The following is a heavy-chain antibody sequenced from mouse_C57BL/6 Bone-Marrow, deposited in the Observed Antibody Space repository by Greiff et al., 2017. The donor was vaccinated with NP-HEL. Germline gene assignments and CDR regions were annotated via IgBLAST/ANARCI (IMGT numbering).Heavy chain of an antibody. D-gene: IGHD2-4*01. CDR3: ARGITPYYFDY. CDR2: ISYDGSN. J-gene: IGHJ2*01. V-gene: IGHV3-6*01. Sequence: EVQLVESGPGLVKPSQSLSLTCSVTGYSITSGYYWNWIRQFPGNKLEWMGYISYDGSNNYNPSLKNRISITRDTSKNQFFLKLNSVTTEDTATYYCARGITPYYFDYWGQGTTLTVSS. CDR1: GYSITSGYY.